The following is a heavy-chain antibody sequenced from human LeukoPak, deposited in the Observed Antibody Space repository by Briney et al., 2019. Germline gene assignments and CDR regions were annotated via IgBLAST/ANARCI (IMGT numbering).Heavy chain of an antibody. D-gene: IGHD6-13*01. CDR2: IYYSGST. CDR1: GGSISSSGYY. Sequence: PSETLSLTCTVSGGSISSSGYYWGWIRQPPGRGLEWIGTIYYSGSTYYNPSLKSRVTISVDTSKNQFSPRLSSVTAADTAVYYCARAIAAAGNYFDYWGQGTLVTVSS. J-gene: IGHJ4*02. CDR3: ARAIAAAGNYFDY. V-gene: IGHV4-39*07.